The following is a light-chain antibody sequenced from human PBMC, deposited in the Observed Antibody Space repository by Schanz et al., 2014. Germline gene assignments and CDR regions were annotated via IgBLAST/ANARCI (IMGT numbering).Light chain of an antibody. V-gene: IGKV3-20*01. CDR2: GTS. CDR1: QSVHRNY. CDR3: QQYGSSFYT. Sequence: EIVLTQSPATLSLSPGERATLSCRASQSVHRNYLAWHQQKPGQAPRLLIYGTSSRATGIPDRFSGSGSGTDFTLTISRVEPEDFAVYYCQQYGSSFYTFGQGTKLEIK. J-gene: IGKJ2*01.